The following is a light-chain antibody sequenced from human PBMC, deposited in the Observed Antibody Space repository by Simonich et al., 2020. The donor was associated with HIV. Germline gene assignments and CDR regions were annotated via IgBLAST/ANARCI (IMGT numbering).Light chain of an antibody. CDR1: QSISSF. Sequence: DIQMTQSPSSLSASVGDRVTITCRASQSISSFFNWYLQKPGKAPKLLLYAASRLESGVPSRFSGSGSGTDYTLTISSLQPEDFATYYCQQYYSTPRTFGQGTKVEIK. CDR3: QQYYSTPRT. V-gene: IGKV1-NL1*01. J-gene: IGKJ1*01. CDR2: AAS.